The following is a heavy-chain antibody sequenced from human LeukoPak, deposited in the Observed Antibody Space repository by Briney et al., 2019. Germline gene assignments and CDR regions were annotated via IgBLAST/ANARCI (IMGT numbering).Heavy chain of an antibody. D-gene: IGHD6-13*01. CDR3: ARTPGGCSSSWYYFDY. V-gene: IGHV4-59*01. CDR2: IYYSGST. Sequence: SETLSLTCTVSGGSISSYYWSWIRQPPGKGLEWIGYIYYSGSTNYNPSLKSRVTISVDTSKNQFSLKLSSVTAADTAVYYCARTPGGCSSSWYYFDYWGQGTLVTVSS. J-gene: IGHJ4*02. CDR1: GGSISSYY.